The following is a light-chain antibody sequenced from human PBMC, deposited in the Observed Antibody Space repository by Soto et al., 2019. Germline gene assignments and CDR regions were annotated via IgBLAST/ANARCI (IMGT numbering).Light chain of an antibody. J-gene: IGKJ1*01. V-gene: IGKV3-15*01. CDR3: QQYNNWPQWT. Sequence: EIVMTQSPATLSVSPGERATLSCRASQSVSSNLAWYQQKPGQAPRLLIYGASTRATGIPARFSGSGSGTAFPLTISSLQSEDFAVYYCQQYNNWPQWTFGQGTKVEIK. CDR1: QSVSSN. CDR2: GAS.